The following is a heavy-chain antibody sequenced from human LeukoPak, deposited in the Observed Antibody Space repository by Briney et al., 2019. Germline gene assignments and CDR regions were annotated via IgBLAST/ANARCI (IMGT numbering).Heavy chain of an antibody. V-gene: IGHV1-69*06. CDR1: GGTFSSYA. J-gene: IGHJ5*02. CDR3: AKGRDKYQLLSKNWFDP. CDR2: IIPIFGTA. D-gene: IGHD2-2*01. Sequence: SVKVSCKASGGTFSSYAISWVRQAPGQGLEWMGGIIPIFGTANYAQKFQGRVTITADKSTSTAYMELSSLRAEDTALYYCAKGRDKYQLLSKNWFDPWGQGTLVTVSS.